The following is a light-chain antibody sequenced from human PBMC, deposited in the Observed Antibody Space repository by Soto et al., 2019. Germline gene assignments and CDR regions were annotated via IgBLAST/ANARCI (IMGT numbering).Light chain of an antibody. CDR2: SAS. CDR3: QQYGSSGRT. Sequence: VLSQSPGSLSCSQGEKTTLSCRTSQSVSSSYLAWYQQKPGQAPRLLIHSASSRATGIPDRFSGSGSGTDFPLTIRSLEPEDFAVYYCQQYGSSGRTFGQGTKVDIK. V-gene: IGKV3-20*01. CDR1: QSVSSSY. J-gene: IGKJ1*01.